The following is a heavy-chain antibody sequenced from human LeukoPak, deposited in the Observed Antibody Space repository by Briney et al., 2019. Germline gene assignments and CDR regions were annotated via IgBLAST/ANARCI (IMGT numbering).Heavy chain of an antibody. CDR3: AKGAGSSGWYPNDY. D-gene: IGHD6-19*01. CDR1: GFTFSSYA. Sequence: GRSLRLSCAASGFTFSSYAMNWVRQAPGKGLEWVSVISGSGNSTYYADSVKGRFTISRDNSKNTLYLQMNSLRAEDTAVYYCAKGAGSSGWYPNDYWGQGTLVTVSS. V-gene: IGHV3-23*01. J-gene: IGHJ4*02. CDR2: ISGSGNST.